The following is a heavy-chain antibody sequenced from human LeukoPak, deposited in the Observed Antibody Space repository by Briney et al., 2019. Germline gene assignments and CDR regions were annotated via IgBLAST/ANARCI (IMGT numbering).Heavy chain of an antibody. J-gene: IGHJ5*02. V-gene: IGHV4-39*01. Sequence: SETLSLTCTVSGGSISSSSYYWGWIRQPPGKGLEWIGSIYYSGSTYYNPSLKSRVTISVDTSKNQFSLKLSSVTAADTAVYYCARLWMSGTTWGQGTLVTVSS. CDR3: ARLWMSGTT. CDR1: GGSISSSSYY. D-gene: IGHD1-1*01. CDR2: IYYSGST.